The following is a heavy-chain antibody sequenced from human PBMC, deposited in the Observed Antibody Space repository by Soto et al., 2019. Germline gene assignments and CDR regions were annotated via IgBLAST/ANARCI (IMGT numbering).Heavy chain of an antibody. V-gene: IGHV4-59*08. J-gene: IGHJ4*02. Sequence: SETLSLTCTVSGGSISSYYWSWIRQPPGKGLEWIGYIYYSGSTNYNPSLKSRVTISVDTSKNQFSLKLSSVTAADTAVYYCARQGDSSSSDPLDYWGQGTLVTVSS. D-gene: IGHD6-6*01. CDR2: IYYSGST. CDR3: ARQGDSSSSDPLDY. CDR1: GGSISSYY.